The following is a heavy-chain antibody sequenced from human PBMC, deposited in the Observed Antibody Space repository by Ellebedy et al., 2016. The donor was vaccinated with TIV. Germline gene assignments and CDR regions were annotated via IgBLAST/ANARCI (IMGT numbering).Heavy chain of an antibody. CDR2: IIPIFGTA. J-gene: IGHJ6*02. Sequence: SVKVSCXASGGTFSSYAISWVRQAPGQGLEWMGGIIPIFGTANYAQKFQGRVTITADESTSTAYMELSSLRSEDTAVYYCASYGSGSSHDYYGMDVWGQGTTVTVSS. V-gene: IGHV1-69*13. D-gene: IGHD3-10*01. CDR1: GGTFSSYA. CDR3: ASYGSGSSHDYYGMDV.